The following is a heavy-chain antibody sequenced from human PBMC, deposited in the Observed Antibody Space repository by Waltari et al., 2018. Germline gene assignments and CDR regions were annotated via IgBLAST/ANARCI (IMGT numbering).Heavy chain of an antibody. CDR1: GFAFNSYG. D-gene: IGHD3-16*01. Sequence: EVQLLESGGGLLQSGGSLRLSCAASGFAFNSYGMNWVRQAPGKGLGWVSAIRRSGGSTYYADSVKGRFTISRDNSANTLYLQMSSLRPEDTAMYYCAKTFGGSDDYWGQGTLVTVSS. J-gene: IGHJ4*02. V-gene: IGHV3-23*01. CDR2: IRRSGGST. CDR3: AKTFGGSDDY.